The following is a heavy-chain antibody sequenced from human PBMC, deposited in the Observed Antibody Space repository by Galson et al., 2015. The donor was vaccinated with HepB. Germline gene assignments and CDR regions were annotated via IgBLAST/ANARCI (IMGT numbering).Heavy chain of an antibody. V-gene: IGHV3-73*01. CDR3: AGGVRDYAPQY. D-gene: IGHD4-17*01. J-gene: IGHJ4*02. CDR1: GFTFSAPA. CDR2: IRPENYAP. Sequence: SLRLSCAASGFTFSAPAMPWARQASGKGREWVGRIRPENYAPAYAASVKGRFIVSRDDSKSTAYLHMDSLKTEDTAVYYCAGGVRDYAPQYWGQGTLVTVSS.